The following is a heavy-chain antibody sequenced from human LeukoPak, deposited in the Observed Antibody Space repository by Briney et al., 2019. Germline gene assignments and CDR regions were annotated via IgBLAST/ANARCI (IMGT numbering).Heavy chain of an antibody. J-gene: IGHJ3*02. V-gene: IGHV1-2*02. CDR2: INPNSGGT. D-gene: IGHD3-10*01. CDR3: ARRYYYGSYAFDI. CDR1: GYTFTGYY. Sequence: ASVKVSCKASGYTFTGYYMHWVRQAPGQGLEWMGWINPNSGGTNYAQKFQGRVTMTRDTSISTAYKELSRLRSDDTAVYYCARRYYYGSYAFDIWGQGTMVTVSS.